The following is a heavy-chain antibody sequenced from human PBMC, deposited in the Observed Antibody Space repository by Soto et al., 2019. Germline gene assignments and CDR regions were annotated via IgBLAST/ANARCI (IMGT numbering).Heavy chain of an antibody. Sequence: ASVKFSCKASGYTFTSYGISWVRQAPGQGLEWMGWISAYNGNTNYAQKLQGRVTMTTDTSTSTAYMELRSLRSDDTAVYYCARDGQLAYVDFWSGPRPNNWFDPWGQGTLVTSPQ. J-gene: IGHJ5*02. CDR3: ARDGQLAYVDFWSGPRPNNWFDP. CDR2: ISAYNGNT. CDR1: GYTFTSYG. V-gene: IGHV1-18*04. D-gene: IGHD3-3*01.